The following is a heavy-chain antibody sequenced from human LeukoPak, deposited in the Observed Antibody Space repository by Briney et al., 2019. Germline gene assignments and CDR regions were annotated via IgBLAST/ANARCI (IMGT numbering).Heavy chain of an antibody. CDR1: GGSISSYY. CDR2: IYYSGST. J-gene: IGHJ3*02. Sequence: PSETLSLTCTVPGGSISSYYWSWIRQPPGKGLEWIGYIYYSGSTNYNPSLKSRVTISVDTSKNQFSLKLSSVTAADTAVYYCARARGVIPVAFDIWGQGTMVTVSS. D-gene: IGHD3-10*01. CDR3: ARARGVIPVAFDI. V-gene: IGHV4-59*01.